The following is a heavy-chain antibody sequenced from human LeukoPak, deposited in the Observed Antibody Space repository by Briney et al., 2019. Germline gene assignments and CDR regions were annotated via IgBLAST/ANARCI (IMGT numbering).Heavy chain of an antibody. J-gene: IGHJ6*04. D-gene: IGHD6-19*01. V-gene: IGHV4-34*01. CDR2: INHSGTT. CDR3: ASREGQWLASDV. CDR1: GEFFSGYY. Sequence: WETLSLTCGVHGEFFSGYYWSWIRQPPGKGLEWIGDINHSGTTKYNPSLKSRVTISVDTSKNQFSLKLSSVTAADTAVYYCASREGQWLASDVWGKGTTVTISS.